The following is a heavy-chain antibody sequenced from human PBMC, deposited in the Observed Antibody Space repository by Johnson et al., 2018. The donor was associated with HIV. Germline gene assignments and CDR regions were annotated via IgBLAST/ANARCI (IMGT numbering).Heavy chain of an antibody. V-gene: IGHV3-30*04. Sequence: QVQLVESGGGVVQPGMSLRLSCAASGFTFSSYAMHWVRQAPGKGLEWVAVISYDGSNKYYADSVKGRFTISRDNSKNTLYLQMNSLRAEDTAVYYCAVMPEIVVVPAATSDDAFDIWGQWTMVTVSS. CDR2: ISYDGSNK. CDR1: GFTFSSYA. CDR3: AVMPEIVVVPAATSDDAFDI. J-gene: IGHJ3*02. D-gene: IGHD2-2*01.